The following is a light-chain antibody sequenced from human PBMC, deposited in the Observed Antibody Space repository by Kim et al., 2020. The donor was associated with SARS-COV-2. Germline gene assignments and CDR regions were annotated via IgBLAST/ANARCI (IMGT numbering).Light chain of an antibody. CDR2: GKD. Sequence: SSELTQDPAVSVALGQTVRITCQGDSLRTYYATWYQQKPGQAPKVVIYGKDNRPSGVPDRFSGSSSGNTAYLTITGTQAGDEADYYCNSRDSNDYVVFGGGPQLTVL. V-gene: IGLV3-19*01. CDR3: NSRDSNDYVV. CDR1: SLRTYY. J-gene: IGLJ2*01.